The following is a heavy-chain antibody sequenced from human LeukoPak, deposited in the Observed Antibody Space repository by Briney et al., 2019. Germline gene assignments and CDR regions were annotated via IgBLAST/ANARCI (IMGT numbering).Heavy chain of an antibody. CDR3: ARQRRGYDILTGYYPERFDY. Sequence: ASVKVSCKASGYTFTSYGISWVRQAPGQGLEWMGWISAYNGNTNYAQKLQGRVTMTTDTSTSTAYMELRSLRSDDTAVYYCARQRRGYDILTGYYPERFDYWGQGTLVTVSS. CDR1: GYTFTSYG. CDR2: ISAYNGNT. V-gene: IGHV1-18*01. D-gene: IGHD3-9*01. J-gene: IGHJ4*02.